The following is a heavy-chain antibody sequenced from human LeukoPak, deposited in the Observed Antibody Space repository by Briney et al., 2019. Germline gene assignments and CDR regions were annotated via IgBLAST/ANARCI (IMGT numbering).Heavy chain of an antibody. V-gene: IGHV1-2*02. J-gene: IGHJ4*02. CDR2: INPNSGGT. CDR1: GYTFTGYY. CDR3: ARGLLPITPSDY. Sequence: ASVKVSCKASGYTFTGYYMHWVRQAPGQGLEWMGWINPNSGGTNYAQKFQGRVTMTRNTSISTAYLELSSLRSDDTAVYFCARGLLPITPSDYWGQGTLVTVSS. D-gene: IGHD1-14*01.